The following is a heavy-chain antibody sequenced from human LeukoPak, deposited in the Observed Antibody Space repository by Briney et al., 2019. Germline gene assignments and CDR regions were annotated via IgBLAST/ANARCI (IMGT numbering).Heavy chain of an antibody. Sequence: GGSLRLSCATSGFTFSIYAMTWVRQAPGKGLEWVSTISGSGGNTYYADSVKGRFAISRDNSKNTLYLQMNSLRAEDMAVYYCARGAPYYYYMDVWGKGTTVTISS. J-gene: IGHJ6*03. V-gene: IGHV3-23*01. CDR1: GFTFSIYA. CDR2: ISGSGGNT. CDR3: ARGAPYYYYMDV.